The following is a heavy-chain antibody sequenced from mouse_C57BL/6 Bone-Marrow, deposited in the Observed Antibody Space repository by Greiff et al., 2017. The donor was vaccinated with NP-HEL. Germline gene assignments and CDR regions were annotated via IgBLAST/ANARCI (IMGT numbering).Heavy chain of an antibody. CDR2: IRLKSDNYAT. CDR3: TGPTTVVGGGYAMDY. D-gene: IGHD1-1*01. V-gene: IGHV6-3*01. J-gene: IGHJ4*01. Sequence: EVKVEESGGGLVQPGGSMKLSCVASGFTFSNYWMNWVRQSPEKGLEWVAQIRLKSDNYATHYAESVKGRFTISRDDSKSSVYLQMNNLRAEDTGIYYCTGPTTVVGGGYAMDYWGQGTSVTVSS. CDR1: GFTFSNYW.